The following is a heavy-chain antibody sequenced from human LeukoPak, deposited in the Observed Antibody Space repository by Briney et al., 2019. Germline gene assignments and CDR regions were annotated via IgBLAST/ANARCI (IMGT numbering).Heavy chain of an antibody. CDR3: AREGKLTGYFGGLGFNY. CDR2: IYYSGST. Sequence: SETLSLTCTVSGGSISSSSYYWGWIRQHPGKGLEWIGYIYYSGSTYYNPSLKSRVTISVDTSKNQFSLKLSSVTAADTAVYYCAREGKLTGYFGGLGFNYWGQGILVTVSS. CDR1: GGSISSSSYY. D-gene: IGHD6-19*01. J-gene: IGHJ4*02. V-gene: IGHV4-31*03.